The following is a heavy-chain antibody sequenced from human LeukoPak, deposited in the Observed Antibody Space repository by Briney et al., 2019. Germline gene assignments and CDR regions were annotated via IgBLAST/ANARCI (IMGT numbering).Heavy chain of an antibody. J-gene: IGHJ4*02. V-gene: IGHV3-30*02. CDR3: AKDGAWRDSSSWYVSFSEFDY. CDR1: GFTFSSYG. D-gene: IGHD6-13*01. CDR2: IRYDGSNK. Sequence: PGGSLRLSCAASGFTFSSYGMHWVRQAPGKGLEWVAFIRYDGSNKHYADSVKGRFTISRDNSKNTLYLQMNSLRAEDTAVYYCAKDGAWRDSSSWYVSFSEFDYWGQGTLVTVSS.